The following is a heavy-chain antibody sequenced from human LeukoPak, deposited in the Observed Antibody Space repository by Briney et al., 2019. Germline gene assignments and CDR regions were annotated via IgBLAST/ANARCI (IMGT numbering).Heavy chain of an antibody. Sequence: GGSLILSCAASGFIFISYAMSWVRQAPGKALERVSGISGSGGSTYYADSVKGRFTISRDNSKNTLYLQMHSLRAEDTAVYYCAKASRDLGYYFDYWGQGTLVTVSS. CDR1: GFIFISYA. D-gene: IGHD3-16*01. CDR2: ISGSGGST. J-gene: IGHJ4*02. V-gene: IGHV3-23*01. CDR3: AKASRDLGYYFDY.